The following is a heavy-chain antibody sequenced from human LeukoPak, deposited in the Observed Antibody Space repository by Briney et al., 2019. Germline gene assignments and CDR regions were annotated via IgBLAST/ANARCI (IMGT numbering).Heavy chain of an antibody. CDR3: AREYSEWLFDAFDI. J-gene: IGHJ3*02. D-gene: IGHD3-3*01. CDR1: GYTFTGYY. Sequence: ASVKVSCKASGYTFTGYYMHWVRQAPGQGLEWMGWINPNSGGTNYAQKFQGRVTMTRDTSISTAYMELSRLRSDDTAVYYCAREYSEWLFDAFDIWGQGTMVTVSS. CDR2: INPNSGGT. V-gene: IGHV1-2*02.